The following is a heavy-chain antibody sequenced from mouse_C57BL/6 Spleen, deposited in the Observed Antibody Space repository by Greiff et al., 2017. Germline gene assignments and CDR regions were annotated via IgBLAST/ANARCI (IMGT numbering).Heavy chain of an antibody. J-gene: IGHJ2*01. V-gene: IGHV1-80*01. D-gene: IGHD2-4*01. CDR3: ARGDYDGDFDD. CDR1: GYAFTSYW. CDR2: IYPGDGNT. Sequence: VQLQQSGAELVRPGASVKISCKASGYAFTSYWMNWVKQRPGQGLEWSGQIYPGDGNTNYNGKFKGKATLTAEKSSSTAYMQLSSLTSEDSAVYFCARGDYDGDFDDWGQGTTLTVSS.